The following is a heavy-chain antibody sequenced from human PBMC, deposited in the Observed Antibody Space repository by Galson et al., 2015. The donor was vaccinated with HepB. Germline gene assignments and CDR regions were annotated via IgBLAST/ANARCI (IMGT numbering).Heavy chain of an antibody. Sequence: SLRLSCAASEFTFSNYWMSWVRQAPGKGPEWVANIKPDGSEKFYVDSVKGRFTISRDNAKNSLYLQMNSLRAEDTAVYYCARDPLGIVTTFGYWGQGTLVTVSS. D-gene: IGHD5-12*01. CDR2: IKPDGSEK. CDR3: ARDPLGIVTTFGY. CDR1: EFTFSNYW. V-gene: IGHV3-7*03. J-gene: IGHJ4*02.